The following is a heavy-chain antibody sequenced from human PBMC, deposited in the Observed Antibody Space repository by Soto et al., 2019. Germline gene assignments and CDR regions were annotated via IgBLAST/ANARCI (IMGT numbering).Heavy chain of an antibody. CDR3: ARGLRDRDIVLVPAANY. J-gene: IGHJ4*02. V-gene: IGHV3-30-3*01. Sequence: PGGSLSLSCAASGCNISNYSRNWVRQAPGKGLEWVSVISYSGSNKYYADSVKGRFTISRDNSKNTLYLQMNSLRAEDTAVYYCARGLRDRDIVLVPAANYWGQGTLVTVSS. CDR2: ISYSGSNK. CDR1: GCNISNYS. D-gene: IGHD2-2*01.